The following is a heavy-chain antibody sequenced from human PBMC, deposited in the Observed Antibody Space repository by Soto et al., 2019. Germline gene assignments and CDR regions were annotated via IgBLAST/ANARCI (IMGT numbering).Heavy chain of an antibody. CDR1: GGSISDGLYY. J-gene: IGHJ4*02. D-gene: IGHD6-25*01. CDR3: ARNQSNVNAARFAS. CDR2: VYYTGRT. V-gene: IGHV4-39*01. Sequence: QLQLQESGPGPVKPSETLSLTCTVSGGSISDGLYYWGWIRQPPGKELEWIGSVYYTGRTFYNPSLKSRITRSAYTSQSQFSLRLTPLTAAVMAVYFCARNQSNVNAARFASWGQGTLVTVSS.